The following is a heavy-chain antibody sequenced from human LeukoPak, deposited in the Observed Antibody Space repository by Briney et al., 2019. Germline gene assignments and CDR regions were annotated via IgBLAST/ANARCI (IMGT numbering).Heavy chain of an antibody. CDR3: AKDVDSSLYYFDY. CDR2: ISGSGGST. Sequence: GGSLRLSCAASGFTFSSYAMSWVRQAPGKGLEWVSAISGSGGSTYYADSVKGRFTIPRDNSKNTLYLQMNSLRAEDTAVYYCAKDVDSSLYYFDYWGQGTLVTVSS. CDR1: GFTFSSYA. V-gene: IGHV3-23*01. D-gene: IGHD3-22*01. J-gene: IGHJ4*02.